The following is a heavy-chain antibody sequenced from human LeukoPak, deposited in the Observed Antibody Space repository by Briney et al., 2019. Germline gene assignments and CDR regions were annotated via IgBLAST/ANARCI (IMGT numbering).Heavy chain of an antibody. D-gene: IGHD2/OR15-2a*01. Sequence: GGSRRLSCAASGFTFSSYGMHWVRQAPGKGLEWVAVISYDGSNKYYADSVKGRFTISRDNSKNTLYLQMNSLRAEDTAVYYCAKTRSSPIAIDAFDIWGQGTMVTVSS. CDR3: AKTRSSPIAIDAFDI. CDR2: ISYDGSNK. V-gene: IGHV3-30*18. CDR1: GFTFSSYG. J-gene: IGHJ3*02.